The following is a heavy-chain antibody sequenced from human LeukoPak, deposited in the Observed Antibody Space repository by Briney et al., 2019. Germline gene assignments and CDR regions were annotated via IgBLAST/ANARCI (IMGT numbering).Heavy chain of an antibody. Sequence: GGSLRLSCAASGFTFSSYDIHWGRQAPGKGLEWVAVISSDGGTKYYADSVKGRFTISRDNSKNTLYLQMNSLRAEDTAVYYCAKELSAYYFFDSWGQGTPVTVSS. CDR3: AKELSAYYFFDS. CDR2: ISSDGGTK. D-gene: IGHD1-26*01. J-gene: IGHJ4*02. CDR1: GFTFSSYD. V-gene: IGHV3-30*18.